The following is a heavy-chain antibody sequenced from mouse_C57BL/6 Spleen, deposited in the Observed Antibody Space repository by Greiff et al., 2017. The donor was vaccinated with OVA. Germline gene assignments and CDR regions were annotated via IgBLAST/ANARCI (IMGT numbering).Heavy chain of an antibody. CDR2: IYPRSGNT. V-gene: IGHV1-81*01. J-gene: IGHJ4*01. CDR3: ARGNSNEAMDY. Sequence: QVQLQQSGAELARPGASVKLSCKASGYTFTSYGISWVKQRPGQGLEWIGEIYPRSGNTYYNEKFKGKATLTADKSSSTAYMELRSLTSEESAVYFCARGNSNEAMDYWGQGTSVTVSS. CDR1: GYTFTSYG. D-gene: IGHD2-5*01.